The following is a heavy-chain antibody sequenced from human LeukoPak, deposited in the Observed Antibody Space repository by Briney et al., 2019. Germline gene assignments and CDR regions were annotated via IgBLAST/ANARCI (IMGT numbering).Heavy chain of an antibody. J-gene: IGHJ4*02. D-gene: IGHD6-19*01. CDR3: AKAGPVIAVAGFDY. CDR1: GFTFSSYG. CDR2: IREDGTNK. Sequence: GGSLSLYCAASGFTFSSYGMHWVRQAPGKGLVWVAFIREDGTNKYYADSVKGRFTISRDNFKNTLYLKMNSLRAEDTAVYYCAKAGPVIAVAGFDYWGQGTLVTVS. V-gene: IGHV3-30*02.